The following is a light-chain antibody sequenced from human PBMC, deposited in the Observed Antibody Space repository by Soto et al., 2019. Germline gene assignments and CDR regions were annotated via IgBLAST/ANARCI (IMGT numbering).Light chain of an antibody. V-gene: IGLV1-44*01. CDR3: AAWDDSLNGVV. Sequence: QSVLTQPPSACGTPGQRVTISCSGSSSNIGSGSVNWYQQLPGTAPKLLIYINDQRPSGVPDRFSGSKSGTSASLAISGLQSEDEADYYCAAWDDSLNGVVFGGGTKLTV. CDR2: IND. CDR1: SSNIGSGS. J-gene: IGLJ2*01.